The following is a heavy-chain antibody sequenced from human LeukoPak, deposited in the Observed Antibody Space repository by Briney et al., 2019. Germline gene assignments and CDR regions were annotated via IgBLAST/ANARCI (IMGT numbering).Heavy chain of an antibody. CDR1: GGSISSGDYY. J-gene: IGHJ5*02. V-gene: IGHV4-30-4*08. CDR2: ISQTGSGRT. Sequence: SETLSLTCTVSGGSISSGDYYWSWIRQPPGKGLEWVGEISQTGSGRTNYNPSLKSRVTISADTSKNQFALELTSVTAADTAIYYCARVPLYWEDPFDLWGQGTLVTLSS. CDR3: ARVPLYWEDPFDL. D-gene: IGHD2-8*02.